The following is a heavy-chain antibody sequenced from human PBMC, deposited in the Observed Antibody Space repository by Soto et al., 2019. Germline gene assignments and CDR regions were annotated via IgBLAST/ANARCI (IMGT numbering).Heavy chain of an antibody. CDR2: IRSKANSY. CDR3: AKDSISRNGIFDPFDI. J-gene: IGHJ3*02. V-gene: IGHV3-73*01. CDR1: GFTFSGSA. Sequence: GGSLRPSCAASGFTFSGSAMHWVRQASGKGLEWVGRIRSKANSYADSVKGRFTVSRDNSKNTLYLHMDSLRADDTAVYYCAKDSISRNGIFDPFDIWGQGTMVTVSS. D-gene: IGHD3-3*02.